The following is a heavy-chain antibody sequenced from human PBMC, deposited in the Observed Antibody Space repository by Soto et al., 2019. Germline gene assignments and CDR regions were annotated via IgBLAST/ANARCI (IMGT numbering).Heavy chain of an antibody. CDR3: ARDSSSSEPRDNYYYGMDV. D-gene: IGHD6-6*01. CDR2: IYYSGST. J-gene: IGHJ6*02. Sequence: SETLSLTCTVSGGSISSGDYYWSWIRQTPGQGLEWIGYIYYSGSTYYNPSRKSRVTISVDTSKNQLSLKLSSVTAADTAVYYCARDSSSSEPRDNYYYGMDVWGQGTTVTVSS. CDR1: GGSISSGDYY. V-gene: IGHV4-30-4*01.